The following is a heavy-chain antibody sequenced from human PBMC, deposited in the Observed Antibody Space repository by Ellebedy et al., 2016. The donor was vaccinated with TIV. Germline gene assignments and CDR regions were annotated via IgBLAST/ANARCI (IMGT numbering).Heavy chain of an antibody. CDR3: ARGGRGYSYGYVGDY. CDR2: IYHSGST. D-gene: IGHD5-18*01. CDR1: GYSISSGYY. V-gene: IGHV4-38-2*02. Sequence: SETLSLXXTVSGYSISSGYYWGWIRQPPGKGLEWIGSIYHSGSTYYNPSLKSRVTISVDTSMNQFSLKLSSVTAADTAVYYCARGGRGYSYGYVGDYWGQGTLVTVSS. J-gene: IGHJ4*02.